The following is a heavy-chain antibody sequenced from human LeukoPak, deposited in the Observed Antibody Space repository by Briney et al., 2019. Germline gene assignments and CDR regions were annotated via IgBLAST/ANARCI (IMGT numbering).Heavy chain of an antibody. CDR1: GFTFSSYA. Sequence: GGSLRLSCAASGFTFSSYAMHWVRQAPGKGLEYVSAISSNGGSTYYANSVKGRFTISRDNSKNTLYLQMNSLRAEDTAVYYCAKDLGGMGYYYDSSGYSWAFDIWGQGTMVTVSS. CDR2: ISSNGGST. D-gene: IGHD3-22*01. J-gene: IGHJ3*02. V-gene: IGHV3-64*01. CDR3: AKDLGGMGYYYDSSGYSWAFDI.